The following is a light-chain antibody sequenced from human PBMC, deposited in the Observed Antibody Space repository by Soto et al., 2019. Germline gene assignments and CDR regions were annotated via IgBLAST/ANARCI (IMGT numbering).Light chain of an antibody. V-gene: IGKV3-20*01. J-gene: IGKJ1*01. CDR2: GAS. CDR3: QQKGT. Sequence: EIVLTQSPGTLSLSPGERATLSCRASQIVSANYLAWYQQKPGQAPSLLIYGASIRATDIPDRFSGSGSGTDFTLTISRLEPEDFAVYYCQQKGTFGQGTKVEIK. CDR1: QIVSANY.